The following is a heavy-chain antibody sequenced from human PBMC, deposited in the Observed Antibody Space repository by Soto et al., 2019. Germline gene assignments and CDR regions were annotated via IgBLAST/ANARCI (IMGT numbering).Heavy chain of an antibody. Sequence: QVQLVQSGAEVKKPGASVKVSCKASGYTFTSYYMHWVRQAPGQGLEWMGIINPSGGSTSYAQKFQGRVTMTRDTSTSTVYMELSSLRSEDTAVYYCARGHSYYGGSGYRGAFFDYWSQGTLVTVSS. V-gene: IGHV1-46*01. D-gene: IGHD3-22*01. CDR1: GYTFTSYY. J-gene: IGHJ4*02. CDR3: ARGHSYYGGSGYRGAFFDY. CDR2: INPSGGST.